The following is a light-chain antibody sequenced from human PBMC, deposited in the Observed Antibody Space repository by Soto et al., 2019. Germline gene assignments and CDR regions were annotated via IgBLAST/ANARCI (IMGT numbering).Light chain of an antibody. J-gene: IGKJ4*01. V-gene: IGKV3-11*01. CDR2: DAS. Sequence: EIVLTQSPATLSLSPGERATLSCRASQSVSSQLAWYQQKPVQAPRLLMYDASNRATGIPARFSGSGSGTDFTLTISSLEPEDFAVYYCQQSSDWPLTFGGGTKVEIK. CDR3: QQSSDWPLT. CDR1: QSVSSQ.